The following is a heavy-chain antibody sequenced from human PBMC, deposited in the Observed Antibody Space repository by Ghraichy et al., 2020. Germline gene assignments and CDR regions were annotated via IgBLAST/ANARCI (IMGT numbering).Heavy chain of an antibody. J-gene: IGHJ6*02. V-gene: IGHV3-30*18. CDR2: ISYDGSNK. Sequence: GGSLRLSCAASGFTFSSYGMHWVRQAPGKGLEWVAVISYDGSNKYYADSVKGRFTISRDNSKNTLYLQMNSLRAEDTAVYYCAKDDSMVQGVIIKYYYYYGMDVWGQGTTVTVSS. CDR1: GFTFSSYG. D-gene: IGHD3-10*01. CDR3: AKDDSMVQGVIIKYYYYYGMDV.